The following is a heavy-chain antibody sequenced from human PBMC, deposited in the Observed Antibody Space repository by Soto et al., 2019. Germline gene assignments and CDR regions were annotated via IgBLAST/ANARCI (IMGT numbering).Heavy chain of an antibody. J-gene: IGHJ4*02. CDR3: AVLSATLGAEHDY. D-gene: IGHD1-1*01. CDR1: GFSFSDYS. CDR2: ISRSSSNM. V-gene: IGHV3-21*01. Sequence: GGSLRLSCAVSGFSFSDYSMNWVRQAPGKGLEWLSSISRSSSNMFYADSVKGRFTISRDDAKNSLYLQMNSLRADDTAVYYCAVLSATLGAEHDYWGQGTLVTVS.